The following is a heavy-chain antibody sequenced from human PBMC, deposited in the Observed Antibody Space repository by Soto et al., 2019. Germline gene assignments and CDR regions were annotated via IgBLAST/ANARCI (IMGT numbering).Heavy chain of an antibody. CDR3: ARGGKKYYGMDV. J-gene: IGHJ6*02. CDR2: INHSGST. Sequence: TLSLTCAVYGGSFSGYYWSWIRQPPGKGLEWIGEINHSGSTNYNPSLKSRVTISVDTSKNQFSLKLSSVTAADTAVYYCARGGKKYYGMDVWGQGTTVTVSS. CDR1: GGSFSGYY. V-gene: IGHV4-34*01.